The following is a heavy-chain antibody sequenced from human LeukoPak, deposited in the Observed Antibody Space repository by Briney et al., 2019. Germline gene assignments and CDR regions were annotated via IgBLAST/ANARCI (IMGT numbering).Heavy chain of an antibody. CDR1: GFTFSSYA. D-gene: IGHD3-22*01. CDR2: ISGSGGST. V-gene: IGHV3-23*01. J-gene: IGHJ4*02. CDR3: AKGYYYDSSGYYYFDY. Sequence: GSPRLSCAASGFTFSSYAMSWVRQAPGKGLEWVSAISGSGGSTYYADSVKGRFTISRDNSKNTLYLQMNSLRAEDTAVYYCAKGYYYDSSGYYYFDYWGQGTLVTVSS.